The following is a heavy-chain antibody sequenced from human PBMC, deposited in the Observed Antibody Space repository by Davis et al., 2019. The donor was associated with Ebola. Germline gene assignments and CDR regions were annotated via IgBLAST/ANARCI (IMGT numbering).Heavy chain of an antibody. CDR3: ARASYSGYDFTGHYFDY. CDR2: ISSSSSYI. CDR1: GFMFSSCG. D-gene: IGHD5-12*01. J-gene: IGHJ4*02. V-gene: IGHV3-21*01. Sequence: GESLKISCAASGFMFSSCGMNWVRQAPGKGLEWVSSISSSSSYIYYADSVKGRFTISRDNAKNSLYLQMNSLRAEDTAVYYCARASYSGYDFTGHYFDYWGQGTLVTVSS.